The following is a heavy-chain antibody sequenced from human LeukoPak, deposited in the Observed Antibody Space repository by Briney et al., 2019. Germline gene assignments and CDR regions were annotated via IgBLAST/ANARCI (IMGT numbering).Heavy chain of an antibody. D-gene: IGHD4-17*01. V-gene: IGHV3-23*01. CDR2: ISGSGSST. J-gene: IGHJ4*02. Sequence: WGSLRLSCAASGFTFRSYAMNWVRQAPGKGLEWVSAISGSGSSTYYADSVRGRFTISRDNTKNSLYLQMDSLTADDTAVYFCACLRGPSDYWGQGTLVTVSS. CDR1: GFTFRSYA. CDR3: ACLRGPSDY.